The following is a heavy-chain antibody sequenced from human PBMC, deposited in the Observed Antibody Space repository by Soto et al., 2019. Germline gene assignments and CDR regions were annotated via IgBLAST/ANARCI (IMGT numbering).Heavy chain of an antibody. CDR3: ASGYCSSTSCPHDY. V-gene: IGHV4-34*01. CDR1: GGSFSGYY. Sequence: SETLSLTCAVYGGSFSGYYWSWIRQPPGKGLEWIGEINHSGSTNYNPSLRSRVTISVDPSKNQFSLKLSSVTAADTAVYYCASGYCSSTSCPHDYWGQGTLVTVSS. J-gene: IGHJ4*02. CDR2: INHSGST. D-gene: IGHD2-2*01.